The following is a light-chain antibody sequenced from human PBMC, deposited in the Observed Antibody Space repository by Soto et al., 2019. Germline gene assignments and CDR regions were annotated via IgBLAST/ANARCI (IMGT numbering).Light chain of an antibody. CDR1: QSVSSN. J-gene: IGKJ4*01. V-gene: IGKV3-15*01. CDR3: QMYNNWVGT. CDR2: GAA. Sequence: EIVFTQSAGNLSLSPGERATLSCRASQSVSSNLAWYQQKPCQAPRLLIYGAATRATGIPARFSGSGSGTDFTLTINSLQSEDFAVYYCQMYNNWVGTFGGGTKVDI.